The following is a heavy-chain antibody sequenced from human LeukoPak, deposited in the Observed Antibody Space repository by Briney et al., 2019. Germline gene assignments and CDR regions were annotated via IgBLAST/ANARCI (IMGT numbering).Heavy chain of an antibody. CDR3: ARGLSGSGNVYDY. V-gene: IGHV3-53*01. CDR1: GFTVSSNY. J-gene: IGHJ4*02. D-gene: IGHD3-10*01. Sequence: PGGSLRLSCAASGFTVSSNYLSWVRQAPGKGLEWVSVIYAGGNTYYADSVKGRFTISRDNSMNTLYLQMNSLRAEDTAVYYCARGLSGSGNVYDYWGQGTLVTVSS. CDR2: IYAGGNT.